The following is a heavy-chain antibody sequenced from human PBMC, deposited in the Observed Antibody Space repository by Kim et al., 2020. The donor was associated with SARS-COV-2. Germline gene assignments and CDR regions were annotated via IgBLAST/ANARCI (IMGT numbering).Heavy chain of an antibody. CDR2: IIPILGIA. V-gene: IGHV1-69*04. CDR1: GGTFSSYA. CDR3: ARAHVRVTIFGVVITGMDV. J-gene: IGHJ6*02. Sequence: SVKVSCKASGGTFSSYAISWVRQAPGQGLEWMGRIIPILGIANYAQKFQGRVTITADKSTSTAYMELSSLRSEDTAVYYCARAHVRVTIFGVVITGMDVWGQGTTVTVSS. D-gene: IGHD3-3*01.